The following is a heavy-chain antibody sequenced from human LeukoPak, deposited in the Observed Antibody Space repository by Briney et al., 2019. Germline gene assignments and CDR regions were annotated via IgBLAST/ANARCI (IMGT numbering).Heavy chain of an antibody. V-gene: IGHV3-66*02. J-gene: IGHJ4*02. Sequence: GGSLRLSCAASRFTVSSNYMSWLRQAPGKGLQWVLVIYSGGGTYYADSVKGRFTISRDNSKNTLYLQMNNVRPEDTAMYYCARDPTYYYFDYWGQGTLVTVSS. D-gene: IGHD1-26*01. CDR1: RFTVSSNY. CDR2: IYSGGGT. CDR3: ARDPTYYYFDY.